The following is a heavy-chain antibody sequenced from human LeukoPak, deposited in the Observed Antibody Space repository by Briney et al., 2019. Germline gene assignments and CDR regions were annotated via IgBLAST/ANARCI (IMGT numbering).Heavy chain of an antibody. CDR1: GFTVSSNY. CDR2: IYGGGST. Sequence: PGGSLRLSCAASGFTVSSNYMTWVRQAPGKGLEWVSIIYGGGSTYYADSVKGRFTISRDNSKNTLHLQMNSLRAEDTAVYYCARASRWVSFDIWGQGTMVTVSS. D-gene: IGHD5-24*01. V-gene: IGHV3-66*01. J-gene: IGHJ3*02. CDR3: ARASRWVSFDI.